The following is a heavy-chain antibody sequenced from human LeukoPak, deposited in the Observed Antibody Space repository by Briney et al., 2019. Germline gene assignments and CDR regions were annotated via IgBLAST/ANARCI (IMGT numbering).Heavy chain of an antibody. J-gene: IGHJ6*03. CDR3: ARTKTTVTTSLYYYFYYTDV. CDR1: GFTFSSYS. V-gene: IGHV3-48*04. D-gene: IGHD4-11*01. Sequence: GGSLRLSCAASGFTFSSYSMNWVRQAPGKGLEWVSYISSSSSTTYYADSVKGRFTISRDNAKNSLYLQMNSLRAEDTAVYYCARTKTTVTTSLYYYFYYTDVWGKGTTVTVSS. CDR2: ISSSSSTT.